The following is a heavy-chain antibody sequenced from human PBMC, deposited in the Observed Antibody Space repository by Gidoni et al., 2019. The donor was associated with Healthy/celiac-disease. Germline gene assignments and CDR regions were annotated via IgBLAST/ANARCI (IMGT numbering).Heavy chain of an antibody. CDR3: AKGIVATTTFFDY. CDR1: EFTFSSYA. CDR2: ISGSGGST. Sequence: EVQLLESGGGLVQPGGSLRLSCAASEFTFSSYAMSWVRQAPGKGLEWVSAISGSGGSTYYADSVKGRFTISRDNSKNTLYLQMNSLRAEDTAVYYCAKGIVATTTFFDYWGQGTLVTVSS. J-gene: IGHJ4*02. D-gene: IGHD5-12*01. V-gene: IGHV3-23*01.